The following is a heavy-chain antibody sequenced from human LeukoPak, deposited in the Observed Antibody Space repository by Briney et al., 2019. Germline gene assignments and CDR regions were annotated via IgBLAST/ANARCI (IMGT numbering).Heavy chain of an antibody. CDR3: ARALDNWNQLRYFDY. Sequence: ASVKVSCKASGYTFTSYGISWVRQAPGQGLEWMGWISAYNGNTNYAQKLQGRVTMTTDTSTSTAYMELRSLRSDDTAVYYCARALDNWNQLRYFDYWGQGTLVTVSS. CDR2: ISAYNGNT. J-gene: IGHJ4*02. V-gene: IGHV1-18*01. CDR1: GYTFTSYG. D-gene: IGHD1-20*01.